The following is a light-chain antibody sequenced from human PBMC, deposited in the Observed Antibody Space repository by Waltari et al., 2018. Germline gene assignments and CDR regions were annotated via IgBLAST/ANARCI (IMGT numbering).Light chain of an antibody. CDR2: LGS. CDR1: QSLLHSSGYNY. CDR3: MQGLQIPLT. J-gene: IGKJ4*01. V-gene: IGKV2-28*01. Sequence: IVMTQSPLPLPVTPGEQASISCRASQSLLHSSGYNYLEWYLQKPGQSPQHLIYLGSNRASGVPDRFSGSGSGTDFTLKISRVEAEDVGVYYCMQGLQIPLTFGGGTKVEIK.